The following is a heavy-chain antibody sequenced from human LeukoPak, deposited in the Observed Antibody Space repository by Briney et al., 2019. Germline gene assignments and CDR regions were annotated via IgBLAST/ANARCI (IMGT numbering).Heavy chain of an antibody. CDR3: ARDGGSSWYYFDY. Sequence: GGSLRLSCAASGFTFSSYRMNWVRQAPGKGLEWVSSISSSSSYIYYADSVKGRFTISRDNAKNSLYLQMNSLRAEDTAVYYCARDGGSSWYYFDYWGHGTLVTVSS. CDR2: ISSSSSYI. D-gene: IGHD6-13*01. J-gene: IGHJ4*01. CDR1: GFTFSSYR. V-gene: IGHV3-21*01.